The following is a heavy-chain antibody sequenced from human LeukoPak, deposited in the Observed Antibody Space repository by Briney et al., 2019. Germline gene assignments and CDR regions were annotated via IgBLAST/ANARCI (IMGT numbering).Heavy chain of an antibody. V-gene: IGHV1-69*01. CDR1: GGTFSSYA. Sequence: SVKVSCTASGGTFSSYAISWVRQAPGQGFEWMGGIIPIFGTANYAQKFQGRVTITADESTSTAYMELSSLRSEDTAVYYCARGGYYDRALVLRRPMDVWGQGTTVTVSS. J-gene: IGHJ6*02. CDR2: IIPIFGTA. CDR3: ARGGYYDRALVLRRPMDV. D-gene: IGHD3-22*01.